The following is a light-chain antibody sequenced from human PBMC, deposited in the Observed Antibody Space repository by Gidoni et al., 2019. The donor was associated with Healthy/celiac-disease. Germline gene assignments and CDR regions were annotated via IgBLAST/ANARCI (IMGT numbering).Light chain of an antibody. Sequence: EIVMTQSPATLSVSPGARATLSCRASQSVSSNLAWYQQKPGQTPRLLIYGASTRATDIPARFSGSGSGTDFTLTISSLHSEDFAVYYCQQYNNWPTGTFGQGTKVEIK. CDR2: GAS. V-gene: IGKV3-15*01. CDR3: QQYNNWPTGT. J-gene: IGKJ1*01. CDR1: QSVSSN.